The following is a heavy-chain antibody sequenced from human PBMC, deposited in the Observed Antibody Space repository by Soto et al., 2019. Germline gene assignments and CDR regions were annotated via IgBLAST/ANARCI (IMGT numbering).Heavy chain of an antibody. Sequence: EVQLLESGGGLVQPGGSLRLSCAASGFTFSSYAMSWVRQAPGKGLEWVSAISGSGGSTYYADSVKGRFTISRDNSKNTLYLQMNSQRAEDTAVYYCAKDWPYSSSEYYSYDMDVWGKVTTVTVSS. CDR2: ISGSGGST. CDR3: AKDWPYSSSEYYSYDMDV. D-gene: IGHD6-6*01. V-gene: IGHV3-23*01. CDR1: GFTFSSYA. J-gene: IGHJ6*03.